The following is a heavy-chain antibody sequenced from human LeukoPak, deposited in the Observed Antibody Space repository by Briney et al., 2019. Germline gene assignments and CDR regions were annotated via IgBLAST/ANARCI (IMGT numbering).Heavy chain of an antibody. CDR1: GYTFTSYY. CDR3: AREHIGYDYVFDY. Sequence: SVKVSCKASGYTFTSYYMHWVRQAPGQGLEWMGIINPSGGSTSYAQKFQGRVTMTRDTSASTVYMELSSLRSEDTAVYYCAREHIGYDYVFDYWGQGTLVTVSS. CDR2: INPSGGST. V-gene: IGHV1-46*01. J-gene: IGHJ4*02. D-gene: IGHD3-22*01.